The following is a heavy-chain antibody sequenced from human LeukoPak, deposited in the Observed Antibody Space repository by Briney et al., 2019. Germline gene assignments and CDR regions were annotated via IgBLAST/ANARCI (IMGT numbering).Heavy chain of an antibody. Sequence: PSETLSLTCAVYGGSFSGYYWSWIRQPPGKGLEWIGEINHSGSTNYNPSLKSRVTISVDTSKNQFSLKLSSVTAADTAVYYCARHADYSNLFDYWGQGTLVTVSS. CDR2: INHSGST. D-gene: IGHD4-11*01. CDR1: GGSFSGYY. V-gene: IGHV4-34*01. J-gene: IGHJ4*02. CDR3: ARHADYSNLFDY.